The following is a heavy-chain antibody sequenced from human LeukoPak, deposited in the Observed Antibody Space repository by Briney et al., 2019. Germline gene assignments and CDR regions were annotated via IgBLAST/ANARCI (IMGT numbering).Heavy chain of an antibody. CDR1: GFTFSSYE. Sequence: GGSLRLSCAASGFTFSSYEMNWVRQAPGKGLEWVSYISSSGSTIYYADSVKGRFTISRDNAKNSLYLQMNSLRAEDTAVYYCARARYYYGSGSYSDYWGQGTLVTVSS. CDR2: ISSSGSTI. V-gene: IGHV3-48*03. CDR3: ARARYYYGSGSYSDY. J-gene: IGHJ4*02. D-gene: IGHD3-10*01.